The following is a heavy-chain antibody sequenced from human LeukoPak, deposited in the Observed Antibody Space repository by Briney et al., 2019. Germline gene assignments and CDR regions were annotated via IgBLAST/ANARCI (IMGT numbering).Heavy chain of an antibody. Sequence: PGGSLRLSCAASGFTFSSYAMSWVRQAPGKGLEWVSAISGSGGSTYYADSVKGRFTISRDNPKNTLYLQMNSLRAEDTAVYYCARDKLWFGEFQYYDAFDIWGQGTMVTVSS. CDR2: ISGSGGST. J-gene: IGHJ3*02. V-gene: IGHV3-23*01. CDR1: GFTFSSYA. D-gene: IGHD3-10*01. CDR3: ARDKLWFGEFQYYDAFDI.